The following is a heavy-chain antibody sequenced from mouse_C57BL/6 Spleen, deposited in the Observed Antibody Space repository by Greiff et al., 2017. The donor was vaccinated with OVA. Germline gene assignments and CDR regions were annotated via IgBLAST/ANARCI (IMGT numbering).Heavy chain of an antibody. CDR3: AGHGTGYFDV. D-gene: IGHD3-1*01. CDR1: EYEFPSYD. J-gene: IGHJ1*03. CDR2: INSDGGST. Sequence: EVQLVESGAGLVQPGESLKLSCESTEYEFPSYDMTWVRQTPEQRLELVAAINSDGGSTYYPDTMEGRVIISGDNTRKTQYLQLSSLRSEDAALYYSAGHGTGYFDVWGTGTTVTVSS. V-gene: IGHV5-2*01.